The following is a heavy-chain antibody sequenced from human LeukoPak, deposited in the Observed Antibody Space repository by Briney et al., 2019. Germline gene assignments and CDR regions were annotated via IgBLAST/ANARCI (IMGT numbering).Heavy chain of an antibody. CDR2: ISYDGSNK. Sequence: TGGSLRLSCAASGFTFSSYGMHWVRQAPCKGLEWVAVISYDGSNKYYADSVKGRFTISRDNSKNTLYLQMNSLRAEDTAVYYCAKDGQGYYDSSGPYYFDYWGQGTLVTVSS. V-gene: IGHV3-30*18. CDR3: AKDGQGYYDSSGPYYFDY. CDR1: GFTFSSYG. D-gene: IGHD3-22*01. J-gene: IGHJ4*02.